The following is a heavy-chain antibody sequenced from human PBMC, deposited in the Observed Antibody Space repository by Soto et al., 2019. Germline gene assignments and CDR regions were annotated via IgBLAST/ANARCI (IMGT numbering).Heavy chain of an antibody. V-gene: IGHV1-69*13. CDR2: IVPMFGTA. CDR3: ARGVYYDSSGYYLFF. J-gene: IGHJ4*02. D-gene: IGHD3-22*01. CDR1: GGTFSRYA. Sequence: ASVKVSCKASGGTFSRYALSWVRQAPGQGPEWMGGIVPMFGTANYAQKFQGRVTITADESTSTAYMQLSSLRSEDTAVYYCARGVYYDSSGYYLFFWGQGTLVTVYS.